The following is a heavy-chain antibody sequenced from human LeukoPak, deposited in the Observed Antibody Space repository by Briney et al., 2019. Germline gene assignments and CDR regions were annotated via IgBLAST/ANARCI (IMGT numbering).Heavy chain of an antibody. CDR2: ITATGDTA. J-gene: IGHJ4*02. CDR3: AGDRNSVWYSPLGY. Sequence: GGSLRLSCAASGFTFTKCAMSWVRQAPGKGLEWVAIITATGDTAYYADSVKGRFTISRDNSRNTVYMQMDSLRAEDTAIYYCAGDRNSVWYSPLGYWGQGTQVTVSP. D-gene: IGHD6-19*01. CDR1: GFTFTKCA. V-gene: IGHV3-23*01.